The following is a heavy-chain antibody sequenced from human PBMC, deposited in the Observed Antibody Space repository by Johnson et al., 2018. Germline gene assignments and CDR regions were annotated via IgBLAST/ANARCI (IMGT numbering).Heavy chain of an antibody. D-gene: IGHD2-15*01. CDR3: AKAGISRRALRWTYMDV. Sequence: VQLVQSGGGLVQPGGSLRLSCAASGFSFSSYAMSWVRQTPGRGLEWVSAISANGDSTYHADSVQGRFTISRDNSNNTLYLQMKSLRAEDTALYYCAKAGISRRALRWTYMDVWGKGITVTVSS. J-gene: IGHJ6*03. CDR2: ISANGDST. V-gene: IGHV3-23*04. CDR1: GFSFSSYA.